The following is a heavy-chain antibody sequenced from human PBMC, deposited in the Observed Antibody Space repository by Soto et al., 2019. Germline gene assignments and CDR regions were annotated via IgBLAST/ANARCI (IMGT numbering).Heavy chain of an antibody. CDR2: IWYDGSNK. Sequence: QVQLVESGGGVVQPGRSLRLSCAASGFTFSSYGMHWVRQAPGKGLEWVAVIWYDGSNKYYADSVKGRFTISRDNSKNTLYLQMNSLRAEDTAVYYCARGYYDILSSSYYYGMDVWGQGTTVTVSS. D-gene: IGHD3-9*01. J-gene: IGHJ6*02. CDR1: GFTFSSYG. V-gene: IGHV3-33*01. CDR3: ARGYYDILSSSYYYGMDV.